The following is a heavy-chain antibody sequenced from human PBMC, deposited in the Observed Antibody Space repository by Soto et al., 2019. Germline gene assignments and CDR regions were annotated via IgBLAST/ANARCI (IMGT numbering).Heavy chain of an antibody. J-gene: IGHJ4*02. CDR2: VYYSGSS. D-gene: IGHD2-2*01. CDR1: GASISCSY. V-gene: IGHV4-59*01. Sequence: SETLSLTCTVSGASISCSYWSWIRQPPGKGLEWIGYVYYSGSSNYNPSLKSRVTISVDTSKNQFSLRLNSVTAADTAVYYCARYYCTSDTCYYFDYWGQGILVTSPQ. CDR3: ARYYCTSDTCYYFDY.